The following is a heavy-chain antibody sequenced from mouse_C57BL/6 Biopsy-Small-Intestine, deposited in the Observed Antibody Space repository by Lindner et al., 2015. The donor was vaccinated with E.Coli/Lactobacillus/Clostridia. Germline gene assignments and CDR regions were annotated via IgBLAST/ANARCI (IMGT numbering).Heavy chain of an antibody. Sequence: SVKVSCKASGYTFTNYDISWVRQAPGQGLEWMGWINPYNGNTNYAQNLQGRLTMTTDTSTGTAYMELRSLRSDDTAVYYCAREDYVWGGYRSLDYWGQGSLVTVS. CDR2: INPYNGNT. V-gene: IGHV1-79*01. J-gene: IGHJ3*01. CDR1: GYTFTNYD. CDR3: AREDYVWGGYRSLDY. D-gene: IGHD2-4*01.